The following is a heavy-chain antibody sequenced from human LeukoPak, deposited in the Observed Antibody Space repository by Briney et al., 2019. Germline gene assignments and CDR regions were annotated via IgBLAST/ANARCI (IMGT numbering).Heavy chain of an antibody. J-gene: IGHJ4*02. CDR1: GFTFRNYA. V-gene: IGHV3-64*02. CDR2: ISSDGGRI. CDR3: ARAGIRYFDWLH. Sequence: SGGSLRLSCAASGFTFRNYAMHWVRQPPGKGLEYLSAISSDGGRIYYADSVKGRFTISRDNSKNTLYLQMNSLRAEDTAVYYCARAGIRYFDWLHWGQGTLVTVSS. D-gene: IGHD3-9*01.